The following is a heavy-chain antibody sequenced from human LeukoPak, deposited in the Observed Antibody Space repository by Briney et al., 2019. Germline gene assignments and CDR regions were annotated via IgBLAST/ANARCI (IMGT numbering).Heavy chain of an antibody. CDR1: GGSISSGGHY. CDR2: IYYSGSA. D-gene: IGHD5/OR15-5a*01. J-gene: IGHJ4*02. Sequence: SSGTLSLTCTVSGGSISSGGHYWSWIRQHPAKGLEWIGYIYYSGSAYYNPSLESRVTISIDTSKDQFSLKLTSVTAADTAVYFCARGTLRLFDYWGQGTLVTVSS. CDR3: ARGTLRLFDY. V-gene: IGHV4-31*03.